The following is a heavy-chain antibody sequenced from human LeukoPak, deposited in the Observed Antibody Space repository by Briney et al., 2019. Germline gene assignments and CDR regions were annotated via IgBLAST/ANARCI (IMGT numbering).Heavy chain of an antibody. CDR1: GYTFTGYY. CDR2: INPNSGGT. Sequence: ASVTVSCKASGYTFTGYYMHWVRQAPGQGLEWMGWINPNSGGTNYAQKFQGRVTITADKSTSTAYMELSSLRSEDTAVYYCASSGRGRAFDIWGQGTMVTVSS. CDR3: ASSGRGRAFDI. V-gene: IGHV1-2*02. D-gene: IGHD1-26*01. J-gene: IGHJ3*02.